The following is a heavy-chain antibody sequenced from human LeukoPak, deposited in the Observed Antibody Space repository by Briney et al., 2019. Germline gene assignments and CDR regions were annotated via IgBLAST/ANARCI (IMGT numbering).Heavy chain of an antibody. V-gene: IGHV3-23*01. CDR2: LRGNGET. Sequence: PGGSLRLSCAASGLSFSSFAKSWVRQGPARGLEWVSSLRGNGETFYADSVKGRFTLSSDSSRNTVYFHLNNLRVEDTAIYYCARASWVSSTDAVRWGQGTLVTVSS. CDR1: GLSFSSFA. CDR3: ARASWVSSTDAVR. J-gene: IGHJ4*02. D-gene: IGHD3-16*01.